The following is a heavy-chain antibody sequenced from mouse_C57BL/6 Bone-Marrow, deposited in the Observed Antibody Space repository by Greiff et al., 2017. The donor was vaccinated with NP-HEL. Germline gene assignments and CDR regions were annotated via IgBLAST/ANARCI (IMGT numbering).Heavy chain of an antibody. D-gene: IGHD2-10*01. J-gene: IGHJ2*01. CDR3: ARPYYGRGYFDY. CDR1: GFTFSSYT. CDR2: ISGGGGNT. Sequence: EVKVEESGGGLVKPGGSLKLSCAASGFTFSSYTMSWVRQTPEKRLEWVATISGGGGNTYYPDSVKGRFTISRDNAKNTLYLQMSSLRSEDTALYYCARPYYGRGYFDYWGQGTTLTVSS. V-gene: IGHV5-9*01.